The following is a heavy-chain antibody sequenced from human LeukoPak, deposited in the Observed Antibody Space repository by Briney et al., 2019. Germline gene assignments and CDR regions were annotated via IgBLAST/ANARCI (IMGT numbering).Heavy chain of an antibody. CDR2: IYTSGTT. CDR1: GASLSSDY. Sequence: PSETLSLTCTVSGASLSSDYWSWIRQPPGKEMEWIGYIYTSGTTGYNPSLKSRVTISVDTSKNQFSLKLSSVTAADTAVYYCARVDSSGYHSDYWGQGTLVTVSS. CDR3: ARVDSSGYHSDY. D-gene: IGHD3-22*01. V-gene: IGHV4-4*09. J-gene: IGHJ4*02.